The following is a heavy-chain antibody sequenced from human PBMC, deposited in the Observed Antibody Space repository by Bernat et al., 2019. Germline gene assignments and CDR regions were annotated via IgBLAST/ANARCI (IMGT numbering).Heavy chain of an antibody. V-gene: IGHV4-34*02. CDR1: DGSFSGYY. Sequence: QVQLQQWGAGLLKPSETLSLTCAVYDGSFSGYYWSWIRHPPGKGLEWIGEINHSGSTNYNPSLKSRVTISLDTSKTQFSLKLSSVTAADTAVYYCARGTLIMITFGGVIVDAFDIWGQGTMVTVSS. J-gene: IGHJ3*02. CDR2: INHSGST. D-gene: IGHD3-16*02. CDR3: ARGTLIMITFGGVIVDAFDI.